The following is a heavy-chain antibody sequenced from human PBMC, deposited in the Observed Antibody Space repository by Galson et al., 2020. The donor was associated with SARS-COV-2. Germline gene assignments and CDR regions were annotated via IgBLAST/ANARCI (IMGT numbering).Heavy chain of an antibody. Sequence: SETLSLTCTVSGGSISSGGYYWSWIRKHPGKGLEWIGYIYYSGSTYYNPSLKSRVTISVDTSKNQFSLKLSSVTAADTAVYYCARAVFGITMVRGIYYYYGMDVWGQGTTVTVSS. CDR2: IYYSGST. CDR1: GGSISSGGYY. CDR3: ARAVFGITMVRGIYYYYGMDV. V-gene: IGHV4-31*03. J-gene: IGHJ6*02. D-gene: IGHD3-10*01.